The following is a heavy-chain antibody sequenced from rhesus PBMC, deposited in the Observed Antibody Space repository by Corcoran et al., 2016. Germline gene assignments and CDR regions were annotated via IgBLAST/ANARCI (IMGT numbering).Heavy chain of an antibody. J-gene: IGHJ6*01. V-gene: IGHV4-122*02. CDR3: ARAGRPYGLDS. Sequence: QVQLQESGPGLVKPSETLSLTCAVSGGSISSGYYYWSWIRQPPGKGLEWIGYIPYSGRTSYTPSLKSRFTISRDTSNNQFALKLSSVTAADTAVYYCARAGRPYGLDSWGQGVVVTVSS. CDR1: GGSISSGYYY. CDR2: IPYSGRT. D-gene: IGHD2-21*01.